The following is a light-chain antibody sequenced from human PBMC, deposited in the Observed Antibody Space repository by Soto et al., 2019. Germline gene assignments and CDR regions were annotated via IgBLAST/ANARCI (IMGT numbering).Light chain of an antibody. J-gene: IGLJ1*01. CDR1: SSDVGAYNY. Sequence: QSALTQPRSVSGSPGQSVTICCTGTSSDVGAYNYVSWYQQHPGKAPKLMIYDVSKRPSGVPDRFSGSKSGNTASLTISGLKVEDEDDFYCCSYAGSYTFVFGTGTKVTVL. CDR3: CSYAGSYTFV. V-gene: IGLV2-11*01. CDR2: DVS.